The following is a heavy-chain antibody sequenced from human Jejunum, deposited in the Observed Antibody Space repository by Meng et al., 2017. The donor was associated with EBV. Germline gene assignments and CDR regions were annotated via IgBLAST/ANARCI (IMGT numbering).Heavy chain of an antibody. V-gene: IGHV4-39*01. CDR3: AMGPDYAKSGY. D-gene: IGHD4-17*01. CDR2: ICFSDYT. J-gene: IGHJ4*02. Sequence: HLKVQRWGPGLVKPSWTLQLPCTVSGGSISSSIYCWGWIRQPPGKGLEWIGSICFSDYTYHNPSLKSRVTISADTSKNQFSLSLTSVTAADTAVYYCAMGPDYAKSGYWGQGTLVTVSS. CDR1: GGSISSSIYC.